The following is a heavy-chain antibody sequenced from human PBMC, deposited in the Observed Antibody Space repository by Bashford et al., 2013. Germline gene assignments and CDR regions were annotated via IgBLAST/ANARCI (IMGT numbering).Heavy chain of an antibody. Sequence: PSVKVSCKASGYTFTSYYMHWVRQAPGQGLEWMGIINPSGGSTSYAQKLQGRVTMTRDTSTSTVYMELSSLRSEDTAVYYCARATYYYDSSGYYLKQPYYFDYWGQGTLVTVSS. CDR1: GYTFTSYY. V-gene: IGHV1-46*04. CDR2: INPSGGST. D-gene: IGHD3-22*01. J-gene: IGHJ4*02. CDR3: ARATYYYDSSGYYLKQPYYFDY.